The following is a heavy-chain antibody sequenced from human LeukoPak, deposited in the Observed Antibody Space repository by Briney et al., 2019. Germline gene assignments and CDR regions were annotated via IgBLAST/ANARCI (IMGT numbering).Heavy chain of an antibody. V-gene: IGHV1-2*02. D-gene: IGHD4-23*01. CDR1: GYTFTDYY. CDR2: INPNSGGT. J-gene: IGHJ3*02. CDR3: ARVNFRWFDAFNI. Sequence: ASVTVSCKASGYTFTDYYIHWVRQAPGQGLEWMGWINPNSGGTNYAQKFQGRVTMTRDTSINTAYMELSRLTSDDTAVYYCARVNFRWFDAFNIWGQGTMVTVSS.